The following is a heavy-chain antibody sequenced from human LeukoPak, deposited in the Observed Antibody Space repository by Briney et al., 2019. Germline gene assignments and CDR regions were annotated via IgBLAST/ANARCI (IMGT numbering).Heavy chain of an antibody. D-gene: IGHD3-10*01. J-gene: IGHJ5*02. CDR2: MNPNSGNT. CDR1: GYTFTSYD. CDR3: ARKAITMVRGVIRRSNWFDP. V-gene: IGHV1-8*01. Sequence: GASVKVSCKASGYTFTSYDINWVRQATGQGLEWMGWMNPNSGNTGYARKFQGRVTMTRNTSISTAYMELSSLRSEDTAVYYCARKAITMVRGVIRRSNWFDPWGQEPWSPSPQ.